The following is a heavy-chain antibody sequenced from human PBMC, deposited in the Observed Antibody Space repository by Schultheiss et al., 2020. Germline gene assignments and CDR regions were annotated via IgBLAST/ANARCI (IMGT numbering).Heavy chain of an antibody. Sequence: GGSLRLSCAASGFTVSSNYMSWVRQAPGKGLEWVSVIYSGGSTYYADSVKGRFTISRDNSKNTLYLQMNSLRAEDTAVYYCAKDPPGSGWYSHYWGQGTLVTVSS. CDR2: IYSGGST. CDR1: GFTVSSNY. J-gene: IGHJ4*02. V-gene: IGHV3-53*01. CDR3: AKDPPGSGWYSHY. D-gene: IGHD6-19*01.